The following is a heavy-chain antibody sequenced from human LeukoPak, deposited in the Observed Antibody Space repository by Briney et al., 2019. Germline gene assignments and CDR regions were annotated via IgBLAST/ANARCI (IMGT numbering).Heavy chain of an antibody. D-gene: IGHD1-1*01. CDR2: INPSGGST. V-gene: IGHV1-46*01. CDR1: GYTFTYYY. Sequence: GASVKVSCKASGYTFTYYYIHWVRQAPGQGLEWMGIINPSGGSTSYAQKFQGRVTMTRDMSTSTVYMELSSLSSEDTAVYYCARDDLRVGTTWDYYYYYMDVWGKGTTVTVSS. CDR3: ARDDLRVGTTWDYYYYYMDV. J-gene: IGHJ6*03.